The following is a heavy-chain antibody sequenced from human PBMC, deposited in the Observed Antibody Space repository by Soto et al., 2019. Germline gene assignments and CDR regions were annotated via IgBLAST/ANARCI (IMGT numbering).Heavy chain of an antibody. D-gene: IGHD2-21*02. V-gene: IGHV4-34*01. Sequence: SETLSLTCAVYGGSFSGYFWNWSRQTPGKGLEWIGKVNHNGRNNYNPSLKSRVTISLDMSKNQIYLKLTSVTAADTAVYYCARGGSSDWQVAFDFWGQGTMVTVSS. CDR3: ARGGSSDWQVAFDF. J-gene: IGHJ3*01. CDR1: GGSFSGYF. CDR2: VNHNGRN.